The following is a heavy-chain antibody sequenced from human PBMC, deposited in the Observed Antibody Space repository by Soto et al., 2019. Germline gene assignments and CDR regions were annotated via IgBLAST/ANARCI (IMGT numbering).Heavy chain of an antibody. CDR1: GGTFSSYA. CDR3: ARDRPSYDILTGPGDV. V-gene: IGHV1-69*01. J-gene: IGHJ6*02. Sequence: QVQLVQSGAEVKKPGSSVKVSCKASGGTFSSYAISWVRQAPGQGLEWMGGIIPIFGTANYAQKFQGRVTITADESTSTAYMELSSLRSEDTAVFYCARDRPSYDILTGPGDVWGQGTTVTVSS. D-gene: IGHD3-9*01. CDR2: IIPIFGTA.